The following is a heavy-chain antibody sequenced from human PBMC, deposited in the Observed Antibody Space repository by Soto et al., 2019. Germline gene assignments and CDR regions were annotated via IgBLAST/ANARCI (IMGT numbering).Heavy chain of an antibody. Sequence: EVQLVESGGGLVKPGGSLRLSCAASGFTFSSYSMKWVRQAPGKGLEWVSSISSSSSYIYYADSVKGRFTISRDNAKNSLYLQMNSLRAEDTAVYYCARDGDSGPPGYYYYYYGMDVWGQGTTVTVSS. CDR1: GFTFSSYS. V-gene: IGHV3-21*01. CDR3: ARDGDSGPPGYYYYYYGMDV. D-gene: IGHD5-12*01. J-gene: IGHJ6*02. CDR2: ISSSSSYI.